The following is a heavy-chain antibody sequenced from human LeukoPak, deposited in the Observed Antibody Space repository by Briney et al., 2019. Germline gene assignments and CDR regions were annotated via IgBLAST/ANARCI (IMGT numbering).Heavy chain of an antibody. D-gene: IGHD2/OR15-2a*01. CDR2: INPNSGGT. CDR3: ARPLSGPNAFDI. CDR1: GYTFTGYY. J-gene: IGHJ3*02. Sequence: ASVKVSCKASGYTFTGYYTHWVRQAPGQGLVWMGWINPNSGGTNYAQKFQGRVTMTRDTSISTAYMELSRLRSDDTAVYYCARPLSGPNAFDIWGQGTMVTVSS. V-gene: IGHV1-2*02.